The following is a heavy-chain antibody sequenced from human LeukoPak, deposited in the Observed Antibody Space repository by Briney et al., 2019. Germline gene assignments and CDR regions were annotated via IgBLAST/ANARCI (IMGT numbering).Heavy chain of an antibody. CDR1: GFTVNSNY. D-gene: IGHD6-19*01. CDR2: IKGKPKKYTT. Sequence: GGSLRLSCAVSGFTVNSNYMSWVRQAPGKGLEWVGLIKGKPKKYTTIYGESVKGRFTMSSDDSKNTAYLQMNSLKIEDTAVYYCARISSGWSNAFDIWGQGTMVTVSS. J-gene: IGHJ3*02. V-gene: IGHV3-73*01. CDR3: ARISSGWSNAFDI.